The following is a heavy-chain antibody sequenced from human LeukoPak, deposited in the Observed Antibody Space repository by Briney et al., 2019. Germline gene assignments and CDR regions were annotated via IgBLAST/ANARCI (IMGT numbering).Heavy chain of an antibody. Sequence: ASVKVSCKASGYIFTDYYMHWVRQAPGQELGWMGRINPNSGGTNYAQKLQGRVTMTTDTSTSTAYMELRSLRSDDTAVYYCARDRYDILTGYRVSLDYWGQGTLVTVSS. V-gene: IGHV1/OR15-1*04. J-gene: IGHJ4*02. CDR1: GYIFTDYY. CDR2: INPNSGGT. CDR3: ARDRYDILTGYRVSLDY. D-gene: IGHD3-9*01.